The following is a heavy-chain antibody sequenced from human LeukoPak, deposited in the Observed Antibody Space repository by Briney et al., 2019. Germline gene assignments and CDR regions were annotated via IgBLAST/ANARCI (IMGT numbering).Heavy chain of an antibody. CDR1: GFSLSTSGMY. D-gene: IGHD3-10*01. CDR2: IDWDDDK. CDR3: ARNRGLGSGSYSDY. J-gene: IGHJ4*02. V-gene: IGHV2-70*01. Sequence: QTLSLTCTFSGFSLSTSGMYVSWIRRPPGKALEWLALIDWDDDKYYNTSLKTRLTISKDTSKNQVVLTMTNMDPVDTATYYCARNRGLGSGSYSDYWGQGTLVTVSS.